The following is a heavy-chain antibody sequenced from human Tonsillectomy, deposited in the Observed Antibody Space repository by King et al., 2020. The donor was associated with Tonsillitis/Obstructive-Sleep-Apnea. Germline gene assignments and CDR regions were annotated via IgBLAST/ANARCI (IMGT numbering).Heavy chain of an antibody. D-gene: IGHD2-15*01. CDR3: ARDPGVVVAATQYYYMDV. CDR2: IWYDGSNK. Sequence: QLVQSGGGVVQPGRSLRLSCAASGFTFSSYGMHWVRQAPGKGLEWVAVIWYDGSNKYYADSVKGRFTISRDNSKNTLYLQMNSLRAEDTAVYYCARDPGVVVAATQYYYMDVWGKGTTVTVSS. J-gene: IGHJ6*03. CDR1: GFTFSSYG. V-gene: IGHV3-33*01.